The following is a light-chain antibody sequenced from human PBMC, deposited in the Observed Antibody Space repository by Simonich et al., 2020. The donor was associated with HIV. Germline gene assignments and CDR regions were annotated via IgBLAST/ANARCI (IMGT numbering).Light chain of an antibody. Sequence: SYELTQPPSVSVSPGQTARITCSGDALPKQYAHWYQQKPGQAPLLVIYRDSERPSEIPERFAGSSAGTTDTLTISGVQAEDEADYYCQSADSSGTYWVFGGGTKLTVL. J-gene: IGLJ3*02. CDR2: RDS. CDR3: QSADSSGTYWV. CDR1: ALPKQY. V-gene: IGLV3-25*03.